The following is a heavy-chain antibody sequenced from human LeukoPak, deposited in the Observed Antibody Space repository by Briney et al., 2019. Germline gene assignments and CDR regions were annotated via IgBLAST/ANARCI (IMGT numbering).Heavy chain of an antibody. J-gene: IGHJ4*03. CDR2: INTNGGST. D-gene: IGHD3-16*01. V-gene: IGHV3-64*01. Sequence: PGGCRRLSCVASGFTFSAYGMHWVRQAPGKGLEYVSAINTNGGSTYYANSVKGRFTISRDNSRSTLYLQMGSLRTEDMAVYYCAREGSYGESDYWGQGAL. CDR3: AREGSYGESDY. CDR1: GFTFSAYG.